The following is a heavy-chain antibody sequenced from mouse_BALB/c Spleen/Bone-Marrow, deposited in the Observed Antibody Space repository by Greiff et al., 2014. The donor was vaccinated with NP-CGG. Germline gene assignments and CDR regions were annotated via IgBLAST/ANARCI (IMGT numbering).Heavy chain of an antibody. D-gene: IGHD1-2*01. Sequence: VQLEESGPGLVAPSQSLSITCSVSGFSLTNYGVSWVRQPPGKGLEWLGVIWGDGGRNHNSALISRMSISKDPSKSQVFLKLNILQTDDTAAYYCVKWDYYGYNYAMDYWGQGTPVTVS. CDR3: VKWDYYGYNYAMDY. CDR1: GFSLTNYG. V-gene: IGHV2-3*01. J-gene: IGHJ4*01. CDR2: IWGDGGR.